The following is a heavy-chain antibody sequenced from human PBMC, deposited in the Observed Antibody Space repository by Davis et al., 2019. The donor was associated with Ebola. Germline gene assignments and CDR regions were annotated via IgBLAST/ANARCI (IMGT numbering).Heavy chain of an antibody. CDR3: ARDIPGLGGGYNWFDP. CDR2: IIPIFGTA. D-gene: IGHD3-10*01. CDR1: GGTFSSYA. Sequence: SVKVSCKASGGTFSSYAISWVRQAPGQGLEWMGGIIPIFGTANYAQKFQGRVTITADESTSTAYMELSSLRSEDTAVYYCARDIPGLGGGYNWFDPWGQGTLVTVSS. J-gene: IGHJ5*02. V-gene: IGHV1-69*13.